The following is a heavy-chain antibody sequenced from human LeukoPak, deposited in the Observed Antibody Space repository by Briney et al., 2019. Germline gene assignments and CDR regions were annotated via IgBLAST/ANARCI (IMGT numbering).Heavy chain of an antibody. D-gene: IGHD3-22*01. V-gene: IGHV4-4*07. CDR1: GGSISSYY. Sequence: PSETLSLTCTVFGGSISSYYWSWIRQPAGKGLEWIGRIYPSGSTNYTPSLESHVTMSVDTSKTKLSLKLSSVTAADTAVYYCARDRGGGGYYDSSGYFDYWGQGTLVTVSS. CDR2: IYPSGST. J-gene: IGHJ4*02. CDR3: ARDRGGGGYYDSSGYFDY.